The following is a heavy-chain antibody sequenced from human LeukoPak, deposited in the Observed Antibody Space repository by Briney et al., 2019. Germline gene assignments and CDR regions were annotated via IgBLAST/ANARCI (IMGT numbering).Heavy chain of an antibody. CDR2: ISGSGGST. CDR3: AKVGAYYYYYGMDV. D-gene: IGHD1-26*01. CDR1: GFTFSSYS. V-gene: IGHV3-23*01. J-gene: IGHJ6*02. Sequence: GGSLRLSCAASGFTFSSYSMNWVRQAPGKGLEWVSAISGSGGSTYYADSVKGRFTISRDNSKNTLYLQVNGLRAEDTAVYYCAKVGAYYYYYGMDVWGQGTTVSVSS.